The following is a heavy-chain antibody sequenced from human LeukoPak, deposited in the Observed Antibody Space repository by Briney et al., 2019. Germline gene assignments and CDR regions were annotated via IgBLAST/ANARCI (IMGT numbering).Heavy chain of an antibody. CDR1: GFTFSSYG. CDR3: ARDYGDYEPGRHHYYYYYMDV. Sequence: GGSLRPSCAASGFTFSSYGMSWVRQAPGKGLEWVSAISGSGGSTYYADSVKGRFTISRDNSKNTLYLQMNSLRAEDTAVYYCARDYGDYEPGRHHYYYYYMDVWGKGTTVTVSS. D-gene: IGHD4-17*01. CDR2: ISGSGGST. J-gene: IGHJ6*03. V-gene: IGHV3-23*01.